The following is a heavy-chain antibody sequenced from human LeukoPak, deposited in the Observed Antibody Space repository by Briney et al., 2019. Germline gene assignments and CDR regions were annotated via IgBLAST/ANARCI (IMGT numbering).Heavy chain of an antibody. CDR1: GFNFNTYD. Sequence: PGGSLRLSCVASGFNFNTYDMNWVRQAPGKGLEWIAFIRNSGSAIYYADSVEARFTISRNNAKNSLYLQMNSLRGDDTAVYYCMRADSWGRGTLVTVSS. V-gene: IGHV3-48*03. CDR2: IRNSGSAI. J-gene: IGHJ4*02. CDR3: MRADS.